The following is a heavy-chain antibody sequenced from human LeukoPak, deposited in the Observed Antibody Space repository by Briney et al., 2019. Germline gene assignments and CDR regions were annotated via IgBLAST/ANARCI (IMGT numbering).Heavy chain of an antibody. J-gene: IGHJ5*02. Sequence: ASVTVSCKASGYTFTSYGISWVRQAPGQGLEWMGWISAYNGNTNYAQKLQGRVTMTTDTSTSTAYMELSSLRSEDTAVYYCATRFPKGRGVTFDPWGQGTLVTVSS. CDR3: ATRFPKGRGVTFDP. V-gene: IGHV1-18*01. CDR2: ISAYNGNT. CDR1: GYTFTSYG. D-gene: IGHD3-10*01.